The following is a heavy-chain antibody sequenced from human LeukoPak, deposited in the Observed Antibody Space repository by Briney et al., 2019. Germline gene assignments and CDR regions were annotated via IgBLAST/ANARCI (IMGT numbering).Heavy chain of an antibody. CDR1: GGSISSYY. CDR2: IYYSGST. Sequence: RSSETLSLTCTVSGGSISSYYWSWIRQPPGKGLEWIGYIYYSGSTNYNPSLKSRVTISVDTSKNQFSLKLSSVTAADTAVYYCARGSRYGDYVGYWGQGTLVTVSS. V-gene: IGHV4-59*01. D-gene: IGHD4-17*01. CDR3: ARGSRYGDYVGY. J-gene: IGHJ4*02.